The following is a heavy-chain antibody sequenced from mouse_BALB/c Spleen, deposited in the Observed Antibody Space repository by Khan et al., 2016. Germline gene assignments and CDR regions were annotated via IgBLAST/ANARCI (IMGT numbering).Heavy chain of an antibody. V-gene: IGHV9-2-1*01. CDR3: AKSYYMYDVLYFDV. CDR1: GYTFTDYS. J-gene: IGHJ1*01. Sequence: QIQLVQSGPELKKPGETVQISCKASGYTFTDYSMHWVKQAPGKGLKWMGWINPETGEPPYADAFKGRFALSLETSASPAYLQINNRKNEYTATTFCAKSYYMYDVLYFDVWGAGTTVTVSS. D-gene: IGHD2-12*01. CDR2: INPETGEP.